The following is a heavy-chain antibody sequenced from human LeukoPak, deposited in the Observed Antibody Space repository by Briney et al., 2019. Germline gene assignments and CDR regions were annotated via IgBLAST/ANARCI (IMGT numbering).Heavy chain of an antibody. V-gene: IGHV5-51*01. CDR1: GYSFTSYW. CDR2: IYPGDSDT. Sequence: GESLKISCKGSGYSFTSYWIGWVRPMPGKGLEWMGIIYPGDSDTRYSPSFQGQVTISADKSISTAYLQWSSLKASDTAMYYCARLKAAPSTNTGYYFDYWGQGTLVTVSS. J-gene: IGHJ4*02. D-gene: IGHD5-18*01. CDR3: ARLKAAPSTNTGYYFDY.